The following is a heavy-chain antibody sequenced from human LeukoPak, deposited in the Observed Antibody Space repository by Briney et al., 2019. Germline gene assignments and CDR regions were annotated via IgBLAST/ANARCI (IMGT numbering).Heavy chain of an antibody. D-gene: IGHD1-1*01. CDR2: ISSSSSYK. CDR3: ARSAAGTYY. J-gene: IGHJ4*02. V-gene: IGHV3-21*01. Sequence: GGSLRLSCAASGFTFSDDWMSWVHQAPGKGLEWVSSISSSSSYKYYADSVKGRFTISRDNAKNSLYLQMNSLRAEDTAAYYCARSAAGTYYWGQGTLVTVSS. CDR1: GFTFSDDW.